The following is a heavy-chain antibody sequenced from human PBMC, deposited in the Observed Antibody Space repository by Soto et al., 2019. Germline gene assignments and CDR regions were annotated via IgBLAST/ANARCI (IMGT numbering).Heavy chain of an antibody. CDR3: DRIRWEVEKHYFDT. D-gene: IGHD1-26*01. V-gene: IGHV4-30-4*01. J-gene: IGHJ5*02. Sequence: LSLTFIYSGVSVSSACHYWSLIRQPPGNGLEWMGYIYHSGNTHYNPSLKSRITISIDTSTNRFSLNLTSVTAADTAVYLCDRIRWEVEKHYFDTWGQGALVTVSS. CDR1: GVSVSSACHY. CDR2: IYHSGNT.